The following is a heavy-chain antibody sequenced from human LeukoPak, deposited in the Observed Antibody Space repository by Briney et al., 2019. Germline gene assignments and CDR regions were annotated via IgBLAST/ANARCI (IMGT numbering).Heavy chain of an antibody. V-gene: IGHV4-59*01. D-gene: IGHD6-13*01. J-gene: IGHJ6*03. CDR1: GGSISSYY. CDR2: IYYSGST. Sequence: SETLSLTCTVSGGSISSYYWSWIRQPPGKGLEWIGYIYYSGSTNYNPSLKSRVTISVDTSKNQFSLKLSSVTAADTAVYYCARDRIAAAGNYMDVWGKGTTVTVSS. CDR3: ARDRIAAAGNYMDV.